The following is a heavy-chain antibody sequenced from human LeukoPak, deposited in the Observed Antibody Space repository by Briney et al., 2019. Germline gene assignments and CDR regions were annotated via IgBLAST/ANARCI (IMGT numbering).Heavy chain of an antibody. J-gene: IGHJ3*02. V-gene: IGHV4-61*01. CDR1: GGSISSSSYY. CDR2: IYYSGST. D-gene: IGHD6-19*01. Sequence: SETLSLTCTVSGGSISSSSYYWSWIRQPPGKGLEWIGYIYYSGSTNYNPSLKSRVTISVDTSKNQFSLKLSSVTAADTAVYYCARVRAVAGTMAFDIWGQGTMVTVSS. CDR3: ARVRAVAGTMAFDI.